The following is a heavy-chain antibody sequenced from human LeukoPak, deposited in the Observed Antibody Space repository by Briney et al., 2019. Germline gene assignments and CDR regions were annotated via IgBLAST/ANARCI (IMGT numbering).Heavy chain of an antibody. D-gene: IGHD5-18*01. CDR1: GFTVSSNY. CDR3: ARDQYSYAHAAH. CDR2: IYSGGTT. V-gene: IGHV3-66*01. J-gene: IGHJ4*02. Sequence: PGGSLRLSCAASGFTVSSNYMSWVRQAPGKGLEWVSVIYSGGTTYYADSVKGRFTISRDNSKNALHLQMNSLRAEDTAVYYCARDQYSYAHAAHWGQGTLVTVPS.